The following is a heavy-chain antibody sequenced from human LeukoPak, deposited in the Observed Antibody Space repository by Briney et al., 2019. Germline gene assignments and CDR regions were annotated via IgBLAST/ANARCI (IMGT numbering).Heavy chain of an antibody. J-gene: IGHJ4*02. V-gene: IGHV1-46*01. CDR1: GYTFSSYY. CDR2: INPSGGGT. CDR3: ARETDIASAANYFDY. Sequence: GASVKVSCKASGYTFSSYYIHWVRQAPGQGLAWMGIINPSGGGTTYAQKFKGRVTMTRDTSTTTVYMELRSLRSEDTAVYSCARETDIASAANYFDYWGLGTLVTVSS. D-gene: IGHD6-13*01.